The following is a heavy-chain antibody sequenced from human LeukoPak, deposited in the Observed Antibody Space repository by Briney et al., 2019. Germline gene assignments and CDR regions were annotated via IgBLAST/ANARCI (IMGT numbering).Heavy chain of an antibody. Sequence: GGSLRLSCAASGFTFSSYAMHWVRQAPGKGLEWVAVISYDGSNKYYADSVKGRFTISRDNSKNTLYLQMNSLRAEDTAVYYCARAYYHDSSDYYLWDYWGQGTLVTVSS. D-gene: IGHD3-22*01. CDR2: ISYDGSNK. CDR1: GFTFSSYA. J-gene: IGHJ4*02. V-gene: IGHV3-30*04. CDR3: ARAYYHDSSDYYLWDY.